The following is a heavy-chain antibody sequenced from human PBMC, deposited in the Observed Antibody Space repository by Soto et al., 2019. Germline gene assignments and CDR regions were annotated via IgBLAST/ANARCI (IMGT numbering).Heavy chain of an antibody. D-gene: IGHD1-26*01. CDR1: GGTFSSYT. J-gene: IGHJ5*02. CDR2: IIPILGIA. CDR3: ARGLDSGSYFNWFDP. Sequence: ASVKVSCKASGGTFSSYTISWVRQAPGQGLEWMGRIIPILGIANYAQKFQGRVTITADKSTSTAYMELSSLRSEDTAVYYCARGLDSGSYFNWFDPWGQGTLVTVSS. V-gene: IGHV1-69*02.